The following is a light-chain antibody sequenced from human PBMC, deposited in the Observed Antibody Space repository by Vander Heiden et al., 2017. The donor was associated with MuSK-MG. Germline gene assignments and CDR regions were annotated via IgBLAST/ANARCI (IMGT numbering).Light chain of an antibody. V-gene: IGKV3-11*01. CDR1: QSVSSY. CDR3: QHRRNWPPHT. J-gene: IGKJ2*01. CDR2: DAS. Sequence: EIVLTQSPATLSLSPGERATLSCRASQSVSSYLAWYQQKPGQAPRLLIYDASNRATGIPARFSGSGYGTDFTLTISSLEPEDLAVYYCQHRRNWPPHTFGQGTKLEIK.